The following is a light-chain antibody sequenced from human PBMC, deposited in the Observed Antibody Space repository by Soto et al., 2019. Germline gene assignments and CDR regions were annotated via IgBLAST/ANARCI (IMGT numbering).Light chain of an antibody. V-gene: IGKV3-15*01. CDR3: QQYNNWPRT. Sequence: EIVMTQSQAPLSVSPGERAPLSFRASQSVSSNLAWYQQKPGQAPRLLIYGASTRATGIPARFSGSGSGTEFTLTISSLQSEDFAVYYCQQYNNWPRTFGHGTKVDIK. J-gene: IGKJ1*01. CDR2: GAS. CDR1: QSVSSN.